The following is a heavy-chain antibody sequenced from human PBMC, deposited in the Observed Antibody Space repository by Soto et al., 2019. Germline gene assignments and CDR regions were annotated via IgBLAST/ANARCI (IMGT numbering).Heavy chain of an antibody. CDR1: GGSFSGYY. CDR2: INHSGST. Sequence: SETLSLTCAVYGGSFSGYYWTWLRQPPGTGLEWIGEINHSGSTNYNPSLKSRVTISVDTSRNQFSLKLTSVTAADTAVYYCARDKITGLFDYWGQGTLVTVSS. J-gene: IGHJ4*02. D-gene: IGHD2-8*02. CDR3: ARDKITGLFDY. V-gene: IGHV4-34*01.